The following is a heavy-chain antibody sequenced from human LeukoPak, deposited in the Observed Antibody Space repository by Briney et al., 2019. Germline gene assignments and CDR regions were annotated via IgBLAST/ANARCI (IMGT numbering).Heavy chain of an antibody. D-gene: IGHD2-15*01. CDR3: ARRAGEYSHPYDY. J-gene: IGHJ4*02. CDR2: IYSGGKT. V-gene: IGHV3-53*01. CDR1: GFAFSSYW. Sequence: GGSLRLSCVASGFAFSSYWMTWVRQAPGKGLEWVSFIYSGGKTHSSDSVKGRFTISRDNSKNTLYLQMSSLRAEDTAIYYCARRAGEYSHPYDYWGQGTLVTVSS.